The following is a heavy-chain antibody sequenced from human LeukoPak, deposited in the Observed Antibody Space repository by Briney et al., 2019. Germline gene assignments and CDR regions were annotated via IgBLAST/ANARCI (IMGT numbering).Heavy chain of an antibody. V-gene: IGHV4-34*01. CDR1: GGSFSGYY. CDR2: INHSGST. Sequence: SETLSLTCAVYGGSFSGYYWSWIRQPPGKGLGWIGEINHSGSTNYNPSLKTRVTISVDTSKNQFSLKLSSVAAADTDVYYCARGLRQHPRRIPLLLDYWGPGTLVTVSS. J-gene: IGHJ4*02. CDR3: ARGLRQHPRRIPLLLDY. D-gene: IGHD6-13*01.